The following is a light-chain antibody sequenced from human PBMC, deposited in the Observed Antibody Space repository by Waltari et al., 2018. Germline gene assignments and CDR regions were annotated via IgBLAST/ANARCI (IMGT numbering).Light chain of an antibody. CDR2: EGN. J-gene: IGLJ3*02. V-gene: IGLV2-23*01. Sequence: QSALTQPASVSGSPGQSITISCTGTSSDVGGYNLVSWYQQPPGKAPKLLMYEGNKWPSGVSLRFSGSKSGTTASLTISGLQAEDEADYYCCSFAGSTTWVFGGGTTLTVL. CDR1: SSDVGGYNL. CDR3: CSFAGSTTWV.